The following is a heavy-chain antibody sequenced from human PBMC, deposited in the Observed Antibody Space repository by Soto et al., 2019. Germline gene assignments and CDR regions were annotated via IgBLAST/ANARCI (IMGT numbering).Heavy chain of an antibody. CDR2: INAGIGNT. J-gene: IGHJ4*02. CDR1: GYTFTSYA. D-gene: IGHD3-22*01. V-gene: IGHV1-3*01. CDR3: ARDYYDSSGYYPLDY. Sequence: ASVKVSCKASGYTFTSYAMHWVRQAPGQRLEWMGWINAGIGNTKYSQKFQGRVTITRDTSASTAYMELSSLRSEDTAVYYCARDYYDSSGYYPLDYWGQGTLVTVSS.